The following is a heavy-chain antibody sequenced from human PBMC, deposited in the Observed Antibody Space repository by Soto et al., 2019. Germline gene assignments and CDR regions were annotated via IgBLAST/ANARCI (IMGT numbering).Heavy chain of an antibody. Sequence: QVQLVQSGAEVKKPGASVKVSCKASGYTFSSYGITWVRQAPGQRLEWMGWFNTYNGNTNYAQKLQGRVTMTTDTSTSTAYMELRSLRSDDTAVYYCARERGGYSYADYWGQGALVTVSS. V-gene: IGHV1-18*01. D-gene: IGHD5-18*01. CDR2: FNTYNGNT. CDR1: GYTFSSYG. CDR3: ARERGGYSYADY. J-gene: IGHJ4*02.